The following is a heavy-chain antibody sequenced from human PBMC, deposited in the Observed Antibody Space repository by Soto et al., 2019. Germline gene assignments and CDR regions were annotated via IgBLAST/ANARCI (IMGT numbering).Heavy chain of an antibody. CDR3: ARDQVVAAGEIDLEYFQH. Sequence: GGSLRLSCAASGFTFSSYSMNWVRQAPGKGLEWVSYISSSSSTIYYADSVKGRFTISRDNAKNSLYLQMNSLRAEDTAVYYCARDQVVAAGEIDLEYFQHWGQGTLVTVSS. D-gene: IGHD2-2*01. J-gene: IGHJ1*01. CDR2: ISSSSSTI. V-gene: IGHV3-48*01. CDR1: GFTFSSYS.